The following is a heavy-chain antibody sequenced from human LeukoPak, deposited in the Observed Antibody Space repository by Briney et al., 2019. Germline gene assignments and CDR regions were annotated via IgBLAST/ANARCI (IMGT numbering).Heavy chain of an antibody. D-gene: IGHD3-22*01. CDR1: GGSLSGYY. J-gene: IGHJ6*03. CDR3: ARGRQDVTMIVVVMTAVSYYLDV. V-gene: IGHV4-34*01. CDR2: MNPSGST. Sequence: PSETLSLTCAVYGGSLSGYYWTWIRQTPGKGLEWIGEMNPSGSTNYNPSLKSRVTISVDTSKNQSSLKLSSVTAADTAVYYCARGRQDVTMIVVVMTAVSYYLDVWGKGTTVTVS.